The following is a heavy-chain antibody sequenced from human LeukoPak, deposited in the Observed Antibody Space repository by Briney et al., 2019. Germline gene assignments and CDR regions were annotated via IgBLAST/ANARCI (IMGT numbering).Heavy chain of an antibody. V-gene: IGHV3-30*02. CDR1: GFTFSSYG. Sequence: PGGSLRLSCAASGFTFSSYGMHWVRQAPGKGLEWVAFIRYDGSNKYYADSVKGRFTISRDSSKNTLYLQMNSLRAEDTAVYYCAKDVRFLEWLGAFDIWGQGTMVTVSA. J-gene: IGHJ3*02. D-gene: IGHD3-3*01. CDR2: IRYDGSNK. CDR3: AKDVRFLEWLGAFDI.